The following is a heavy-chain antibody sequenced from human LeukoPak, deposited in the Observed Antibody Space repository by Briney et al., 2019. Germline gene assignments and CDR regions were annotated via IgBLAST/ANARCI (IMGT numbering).Heavy chain of an antibody. Sequence: SETLSLTCTVSGGSISNYYWSWLRQPPGKGLEWIGYISYNGSTNYNPSLKSRVTISVDTSKKQFSLKLSSVTAADTAVYYCARELSVTYEGYHYYYGMDAWGQGTTVIVSS. CDR2: ISYNGST. CDR1: GGSISNYY. D-gene: IGHD3-16*02. CDR3: ARELSVTYEGYHYYYGMDA. J-gene: IGHJ6*02. V-gene: IGHV4-59*01.